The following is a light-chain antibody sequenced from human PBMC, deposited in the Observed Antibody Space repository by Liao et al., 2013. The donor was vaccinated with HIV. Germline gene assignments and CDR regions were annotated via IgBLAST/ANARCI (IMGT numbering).Light chain of an antibody. J-gene: IGLJ1*01. CDR1: NIGSKS. CDR2: YDS. Sequence: SYELTQPPSVSVAPGKTARITCGGNNIGSKSVHWYQQKPGQAPVLVIYYDSDRPSGIPERFSGSNSGNTATLSISRVEXGDEADYYCQVWDSSSDHYVFGTGTKVTVL. V-gene: IGLV3-21*01. CDR3: QVWDSSSDHYV.